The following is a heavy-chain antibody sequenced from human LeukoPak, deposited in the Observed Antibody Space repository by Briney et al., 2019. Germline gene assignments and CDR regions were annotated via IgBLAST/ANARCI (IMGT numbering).Heavy chain of an antibody. D-gene: IGHD2-15*01. J-gene: IGHJ4*02. CDR1: GYDFTTYW. CDR3: ARLYDGYCSGGSCYTASYFDY. CDR2: IYPGDSNT. Sequence: GESLKISCKGSGYDFTTYWIGWVRQMPGKGLEWMGIIYPGDSNTRYSPSFQGQVTISADKSISTAYLQWSSLKASDTAMYYCARLYDGYCSGGSCYTASYFDYWGQGTLVTVSS. V-gene: IGHV5-51*01.